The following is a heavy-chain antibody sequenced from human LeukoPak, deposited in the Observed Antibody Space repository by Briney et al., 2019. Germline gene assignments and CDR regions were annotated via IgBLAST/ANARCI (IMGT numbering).Heavy chain of an antibody. V-gene: IGHV3-21*01. CDR2: ISSSSSYI. Sequence: GGSLRLSCAASGFTFSSYSMNWVRQAPGKGLEWVSSISSSSSYIYYADSLKGRFTISRDNSKNTLYLQMNSLRAEDTAVYYCARDGERYCSSTSCYPYTYYFDYWGQGTLVTVSS. CDR1: GFTFSSYS. D-gene: IGHD2-2*01. CDR3: ARDGERYCSSTSCYPYTYYFDY. J-gene: IGHJ4*02.